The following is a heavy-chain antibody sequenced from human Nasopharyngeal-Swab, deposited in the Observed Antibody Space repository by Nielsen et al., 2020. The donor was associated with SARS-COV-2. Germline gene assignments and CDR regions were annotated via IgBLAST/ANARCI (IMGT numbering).Heavy chain of an antibody. CDR3: ARGPRYFDL. CDR1: GSSFTTKW. J-gene: IGHJ2*01. D-gene: IGHD2-15*01. CDR2: IYPGDSDT. V-gene: IGHV5-51*01. Sequence: GESLKISCSTSGSSFTTKWIGWVRQMPGKGLEWVGSIYPGDSDTRYSPSVQGQVTISADKSISTAYLQWSTLKASDTAIYYCARGPRYFDLWGRGTLVTVSS.